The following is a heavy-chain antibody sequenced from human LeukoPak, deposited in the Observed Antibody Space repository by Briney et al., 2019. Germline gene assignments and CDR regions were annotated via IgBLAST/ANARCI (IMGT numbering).Heavy chain of an antibody. CDR2: INPNSGGT. Sequence: ASVKVSCKASGYXFTDSYMHWVRQAPGQGLEWMGWINPNSGGTNYAQKFQGRVTMTRDTSISTAYMELSRLRSDDTAVYYCAGDILTGYSFDYWGQGTLVTVSS. V-gene: IGHV1-2*02. D-gene: IGHD3-9*01. J-gene: IGHJ4*02. CDR3: AGDILTGYSFDY. CDR1: GYXFTDSY.